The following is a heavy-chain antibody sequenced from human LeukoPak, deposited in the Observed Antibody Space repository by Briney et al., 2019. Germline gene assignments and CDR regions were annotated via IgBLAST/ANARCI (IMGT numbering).Heavy chain of an antibody. Sequence: GASVKVSCTASGYTFTVYFMHWVRQAPGQGLEWMGWINLNSGGTSYAQKLQGRVTVTRDTALSTAFMELSRLRSDDTAVYYCAREIEAVAAPLGYWGQGTLVTVSS. J-gene: IGHJ4*02. CDR2: INLNSGGT. V-gene: IGHV1-2*02. CDR1: GYTFTVYF. D-gene: IGHD6-19*01. CDR3: AREIEAVAAPLGY.